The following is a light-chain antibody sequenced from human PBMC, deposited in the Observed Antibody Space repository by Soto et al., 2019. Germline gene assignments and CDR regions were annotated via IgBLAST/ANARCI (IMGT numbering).Light chain of an antibody. J-gene: IGKJ2*01. CDR2: GAS. CDR1: QSVSSD. Sequence: EIVMTQSPDTLSVSPGERAALSCRTSQSVSSDLAWYQQKPGKAPRLLIYGASTRATGIPARFSGSGSGTEFTLTISSLQSEDFAVYYCHHYSSWPPYTFGQGTKLEIK. CDR3: HHYSSWPPYT. V-gene: IGKV3D-15*01.